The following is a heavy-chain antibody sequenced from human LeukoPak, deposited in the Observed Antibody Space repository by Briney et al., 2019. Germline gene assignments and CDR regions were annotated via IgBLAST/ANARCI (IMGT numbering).Heavy chain of an antibody. J-gene: IGHJ6*02. Sequence: GGSLRLSCAASGFTFSSYAMSWVRQAPAKGREWVSSITSSSSYIYYTDSVKGRFTISRDNAKNSLYLQMNSLRAEDTAVYYCARDGVVVAATNYYGMDVWGQGTTVTVSS. D-gene: IGHD2-15*01. CDR3: ARDGVVVAATNYYGMDV. V-gene: IGHV3-21*01. CDR2: ITSSSSYI. CDR1: GFTFSSYA.